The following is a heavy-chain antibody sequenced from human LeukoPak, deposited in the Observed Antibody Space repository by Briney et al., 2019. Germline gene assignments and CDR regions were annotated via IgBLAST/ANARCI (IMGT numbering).Heavy chain of an antibody. CDR3: ASPGGGGVATPIPY. J-gene: IGHJ4*02. CDR1: GFTFSSYE. CDR2: ISSSGSTI. V-gene: IGHV3-48*03. Sequence: GGSLRLSCAASGFTFSSYEMNWVRQAPGKGLEWVSYISSSGSTIYYADSVKGRFTISRDNAKNSLYLQMNSLRAEDTAVYYCASPGGGGVATPIPYWGQGTLVTVSS. D-gene: IGHD3-16*01.